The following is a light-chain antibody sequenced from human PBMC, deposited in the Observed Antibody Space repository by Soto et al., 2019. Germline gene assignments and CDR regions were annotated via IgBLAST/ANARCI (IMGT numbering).Light chain of an antibody. CDR1: QSVSSSY. CDR3: QQYGSSPQT. V-gene: IGKV3-20*01. J-gene: IGKJ4*01. CDR2: GAS. Sequence: EIVMTQSPTILSVSPGDRATLSCRATQSVSSSYLAWYQQKPGQAPRLLIYGASSRATGIPDRFSGSGSATDFTLTISRLEPEDFAVYYCQQYGSSPQTFGGGTKVDIK.